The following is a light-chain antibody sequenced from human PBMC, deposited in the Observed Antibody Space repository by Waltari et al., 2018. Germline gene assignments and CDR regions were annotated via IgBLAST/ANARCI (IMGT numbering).Light chain of an antibody. CDR2: RNN. V-gene: IGLV1-47*01. CDR1: SPHIGSNY. Sequence: QCVLTQTPSASGIPGQGVTISCSGSSPHIGSNYVYWYQQLPGTAPKLLIYRNNQRPSGVPDRFSGSKSGTSASLAISGLRSEDEADYYCAGWDDSLSGWVFGGGTKLTVL. J-gene: IGLJ3*02. CDR3: AGWDDSLSGWV.